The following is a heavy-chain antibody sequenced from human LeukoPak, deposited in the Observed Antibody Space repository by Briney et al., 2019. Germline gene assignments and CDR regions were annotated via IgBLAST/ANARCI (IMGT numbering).Heavy chain of an antibody. V-gene: IGHV3-15*01. Sequence: PGGSQRLSCAASGFTFSSYSMNWVRQAPGKGLEWVGRINSKADDGTTDYAAPVNGRFIISRDDSKNTLYLQMNSLKTEDTAVYYCTKTRTLGWAAFDVWGQGTMVTVSS. CDR2: INSKADDGTT. CDR3: TKTRTLGWAAFDV. J-gene: IGHJ3*01. D-gene: IGHD2-2*03. CDR1: GFTFSSYS.